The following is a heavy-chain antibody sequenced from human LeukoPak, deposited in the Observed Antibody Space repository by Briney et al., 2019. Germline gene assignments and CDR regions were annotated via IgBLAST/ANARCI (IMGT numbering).Heavy chain of an antibody. Sequence: ASVKVSCKASGYTFTSYGISWVRQAPGQGLEWMGWISAYNGNTNYAQKLQGRVTMTTDTSTSTAYMELRSLGSDDTAVYYCARGQFLEWLEIYGMDVWGQGTTVTVSS. CDR1: GYTFTSYG. CDR3: ARGQFLEWLEIYGMDV. J-gene: IGHJ6*02. CDR2: ISAYNGNT. V-gene: IGHV1-18*01. D-gene: IGHD3-3*01.